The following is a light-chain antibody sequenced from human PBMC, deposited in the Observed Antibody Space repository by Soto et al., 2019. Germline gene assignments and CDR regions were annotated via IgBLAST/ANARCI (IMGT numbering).Light chain of an antibody. CDR3: QQSYSFPYT. CDR2: AAS. V-gene: IGKV1-39*01. J-gene: IGKJ2*01. CDR1: QSLTKY. Sequence: DIQMTQSPSSLSASVGDRVTITCRASQSLTKYLNWYQQKPGKAPKLLIYAASSLQSGVPSRFSGSGSVTDFTLTISSLQPEDYATYYCQQSYSFPYTSGQGTKVDIK.